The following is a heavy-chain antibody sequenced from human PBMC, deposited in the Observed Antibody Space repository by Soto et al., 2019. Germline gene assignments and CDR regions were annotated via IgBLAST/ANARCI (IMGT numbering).Heavy chain of an antibody. J-gene: IGHJ4*02. CDR2: ISAYNGNT. CDR1: GYTFTSYG. CDR3: AREAPYDILTGYYRGGSDY. V-gene: IGHV1-18*01. D-gene: IGHD3-9*01. Sequence: QVQLVQSGAEVKKPGASVKVSCKASGYTFTSYGISWVRQAPGQGLEWMGWISAYNGNTNYAQKLQGRVTMTTDTSTSTAYMELRSLRSDDTAVYYCAREAPYDILTGYYRGGSDYWGQGTLVTVSS.